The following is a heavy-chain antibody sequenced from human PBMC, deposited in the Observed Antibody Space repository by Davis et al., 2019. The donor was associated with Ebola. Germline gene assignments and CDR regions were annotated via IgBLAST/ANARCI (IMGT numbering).Heavy chain of an antibody. D-gene: IGHD3-3*01. CDR2: ISYDGSNK. V-gene: IGHV3-30*18. Sequence: GGSLRLSCAASGFTFSSYGMHWVRQAPGKGLEWVAVISYDGSNKYYADSVKGRFTISRDNSKNTLYLQMNSLRAEDTAVYYCAKGIYDFWSGYLDAFDIWGQGTMVTVSS. CDR3: AKGIYDFWSGYLDAFDI. J-gene: IGHJ3*02. CDR1: GFTFSSYG.